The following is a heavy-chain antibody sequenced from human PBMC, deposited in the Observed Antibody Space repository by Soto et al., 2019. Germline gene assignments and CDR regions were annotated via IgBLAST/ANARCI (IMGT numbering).Heavy chain of an antibody. Sequence: EVQLVETGGGLIQPGGSLRLSCAASGFSISSNYMTWVRQAPGKGLEWVSLLYSGGTSYYADSVKGRFTISRDNSKNTLYLQMNSLKAEDTAVYYCAKEGGTYYLGRAPFDPWGQGTQVSVSS. J-gene: IGHJ5*02. CDR3: AKEGGTYYLGRAPFDP. CDR1: GFSISSNY. V-gene: IGHV3-53*02. CDR2: LYSGGTS. D-gene: IGHD1-26*01.